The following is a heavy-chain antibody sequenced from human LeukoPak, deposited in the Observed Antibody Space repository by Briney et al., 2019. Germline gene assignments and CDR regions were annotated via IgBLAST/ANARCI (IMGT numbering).Heavy chain of an antibody. J-gene: IGHJ4*02. V-gene: IGHV3-66*01. CDR2: IYSGGST. D-gene: IGHD4-23*01. CDR3: ARAVGPGRRYFDY. CDR1: GFTVSTTY. Sequence: GGSLRLSCAASGFTVSTTYMSWVRQAPGKGLEWVSIIYSGGSTYYAHSVKGRFTISRDNSKNTLYLQMNILRAEDTAVYYCARAVGPGRRYFDYGGQGTLVAVSS.